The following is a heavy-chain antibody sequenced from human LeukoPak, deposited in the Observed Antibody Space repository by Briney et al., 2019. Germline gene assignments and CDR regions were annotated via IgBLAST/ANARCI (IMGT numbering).Heavy chain of an antibody. J-gene: IGHJ5*02. CDR2: IYHSEST. CDR3: ARSWFGELSWFDP. D-gene: IGHD3-10*01. Sequence: SETLSLTCAVSGYSISSGYYWGWIRQPPGKGLEWIGSIYHSESTYYNPSLKSRVTISVDTSKNQFSLKLSSVTAADTAVYYCARSWFGELSWFDPRGQGTLVTVSS. V-gene: IGHV4-38-2*01. CDR1: GYSISSGYY.